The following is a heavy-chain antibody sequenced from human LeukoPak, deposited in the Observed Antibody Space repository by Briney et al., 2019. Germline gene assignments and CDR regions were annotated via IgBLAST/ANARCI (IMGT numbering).Heavy chain of an antibody. D-gene: IGHD1-14*01. J-gene: IGHJ4*02. V-gene: IGHV3-23*01. Sequence: GGSLRVSCAASGFTFSNFAMSWARLTPGKGLEWVSSISGSGATSFSADSVKGRFIISRDNSKSTLYLQMNSLRAEDTAVYYCARVSGLTLYDYWGQGTLVTVSS. CDR1: GFTFSNFA. CDR3: ARVSGLTLYDY. CDR2: ISGSGATS.